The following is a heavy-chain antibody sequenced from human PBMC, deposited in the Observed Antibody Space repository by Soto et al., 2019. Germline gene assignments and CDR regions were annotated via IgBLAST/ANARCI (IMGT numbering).Heavy chain of an antibody. CDR3: ARDDSRSWSNYGMDV. D-gene: IGHD6-13*01. CDR2: SYYSGST. J-gene: IGHJ6*02. Sequence: QVQLQESGPGLVKPSQTLSLTCTVSGGSISSGDYYWSWIRQPPGKGLEWIGYSYYSGSTYYKPSLKSRVTISVDTSKNQFSLKLSSVTAADTAVYYCARDDSRSWSNYGMDVWGQGTTVTVSS. CDR1: GGSISSGDYY. V-gene: IGHV4-30-4*01.